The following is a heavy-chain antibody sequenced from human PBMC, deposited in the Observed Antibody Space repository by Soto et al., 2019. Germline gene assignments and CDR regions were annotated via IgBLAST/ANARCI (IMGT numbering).Heavy chain of an antibody. CDR1: GITVSSDAYY. D-gene: IGHD1-1*01. J-gene: IGHJ4*03. CDR2: IYLAEST. V-gene: IGHV4-31*02. Sequence: SETLPLTCTVSGITVSSDAYYWSWVPQHPGKGLEWIGNIYLAESTYYGPSHKSRVVVSLDTYNKQLSLTQTSVTAADTALYYCARYRFSGNKWYKFDFWGRGTLVTVSS. CDR3: ARYRFSGNKWYKFDF.